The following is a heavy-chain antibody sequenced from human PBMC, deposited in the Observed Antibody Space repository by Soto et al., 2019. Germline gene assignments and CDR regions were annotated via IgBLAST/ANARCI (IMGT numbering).Heavy chain of an antibody. V-gene: IGHV3-30*18. Sequence: GGSLTLSCVASGFSFGSYGMHWVRQGQGTGMGWVAVISFDGINKSYSDSVMGRFTISTDNSTKTLWLQMNSLKAEATAVNYCEQVPRYTVSHPDDYWGQGTLVTVSS. CDR1: GFSFGSYG. D-gene: IGHD1-1*01. CDR3: EQVPRYTVSHPDDY. CDR2: ISFDGINK. J-gene: IGHJ4*02.